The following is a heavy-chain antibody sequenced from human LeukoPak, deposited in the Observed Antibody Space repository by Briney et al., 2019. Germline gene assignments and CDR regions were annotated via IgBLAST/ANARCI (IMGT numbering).Heavy chain of an antibody. CDR2: INPNSGGT. J-gene: IGHJ3*02. D-gene: IGHD6-19*01. CDR1: GYTFTVYY. V-gene: IGHV1-2*02. CDR3: ASSLRPLFVAEPESGAFDT. Sequence: ASVKVSCKASGYTFTVYYMHWVRQAPGQGLEWMGWINPNSGGTNYAQKFQGRVTMTRDTSISTAYVELSRLRSDDTALYYCASSLRPLFVAEPESGAFDTWGQGGMVGVCS.